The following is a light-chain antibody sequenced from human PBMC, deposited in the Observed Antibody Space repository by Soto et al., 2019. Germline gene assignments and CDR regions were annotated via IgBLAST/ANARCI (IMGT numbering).Light chain of an antibody. Sequence: EIVMTQSPAALSASPGEKATLSCKASQTVSSNLAWYQQKPGQAPRLLIYNASTRATGIPARFSGSVSGTDFTLTISSLQSEDFAIYYCQQYNNWPPWTFGQGTKVDIK. V-gene: IGKV3-15*01. CDR3: QQYNNWPPWT. CDR2: NAS. CDR1: QTVSSN. J-gene: IGKJ1*01.